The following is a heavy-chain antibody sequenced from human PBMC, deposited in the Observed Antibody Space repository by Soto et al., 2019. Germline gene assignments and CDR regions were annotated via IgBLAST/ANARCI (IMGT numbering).Heavy chain of an antibody. D-gene: IGHD3-10*01. Sequence: QVQLVQSGAEVKKPGASVKVSCKASGYTFTSYGISSVRQAPGQGLEWMGWISAYNGNTNYAQKLQGRVTTTTDTSTSTAYMELRSLGSDGTAVYYCARDQDVLLWFGELFTSYYYGMDVWGQGTTVTVSS. CDR2: ISAYNGNT. CDR1: GYTFTSYG. J-gene: IGHJ6*02. V-gene: IGHV1-18*01. CDR3: ARDQDVLLWFGELFTSYYYGMDV.